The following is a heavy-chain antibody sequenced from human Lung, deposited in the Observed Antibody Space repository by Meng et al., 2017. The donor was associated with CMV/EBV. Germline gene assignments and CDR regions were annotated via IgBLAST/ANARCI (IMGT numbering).Heavy chain of an antibody. J-gene: IGHJ4*02. Sequence: SETLSLXXSVSGDSVSSGLYYCSWVRQPPGKGLEWIGYIYYSGSSKYNPSLKSRVTTSVDMSKNQFSLEMRSVTAADTDMYYCARVSGGGTWYVQYFDSWGRGAXVTVSS. CDR1: GDSVSSGLYY. D-gene: IGHD6-13*01. CDR3: ARVSGGGTWYVQYFDS. CDR2: IYYSGSS. V-gene: IGHV4-61*01.